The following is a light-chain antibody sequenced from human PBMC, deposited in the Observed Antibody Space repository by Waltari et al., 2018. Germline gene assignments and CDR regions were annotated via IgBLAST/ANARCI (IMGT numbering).Light chain of an antibody. CDR2: EVS. V-gene: IGLV2-8*01. J-gene: IGLJ1*01. Sequence: QSALTQPPSASGSPGQSVTISCTGTSSDAGGFNYVSWHQHPPGKAPKLMIDEVSKQPSGVHERFSGSKSGNTASLTVSGLQAEDEADYYCSSYAGSNNLGVFGTGTKVTVL. CDR3: SSYAGSNNLGV. CDR1: SSDAGGFNY.